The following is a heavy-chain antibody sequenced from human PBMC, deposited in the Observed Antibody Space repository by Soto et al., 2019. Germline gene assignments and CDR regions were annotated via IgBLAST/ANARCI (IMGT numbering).Heavy chain of an antibody. D-gene: IGHD1-7*01. V-gene: IGHV3-66*01. CDR1: GFTVSSNY. CDR2: ISGGGSA. Sequence: GGSLRLSCAASGFTVSSNYMSWVRQAPGKGLDWVSLISGGGSAYYADSVKGRFTISRDTSKNTVSLQMNSLRAEDTAVYYCVRGELRPRFDSWGQGTLVTVSS. CDR3: VRGELRPRFDS. J-gene: IGHJ4*02.